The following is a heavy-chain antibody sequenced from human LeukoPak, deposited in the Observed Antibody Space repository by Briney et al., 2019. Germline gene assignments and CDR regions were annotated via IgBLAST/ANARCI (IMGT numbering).Heavy chain of an antibody. D-gene: IGHD3-22*01. J-gene: IGHJ3*02. CDR1: GYTLTELS. CDR2: FDPEDGET. CDR3: ATDLTRTSMIVVVITTGAFDI. V-gene: IGHV1-24*01. Sequence: GASVKVSCKVSGYTLTELSMHWVRQAPGKGLEWMGGFDPEDGETIYAQKFQGRVTMPEDTSTDTAYMELSSLRSEDTAVYYCATDLTRTSMIVVVITTGAFDIWGQGTMVTVSS.